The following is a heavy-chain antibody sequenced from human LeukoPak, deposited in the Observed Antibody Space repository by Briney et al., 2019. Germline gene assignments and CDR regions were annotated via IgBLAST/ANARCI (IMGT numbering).Heavy chain of an antibody. J-gene: IGHJ4*02. Sequence: GGSLRLSRSASGFTFSSYAMKWVRQAPGKGLEWVSAISRTSAYIYYSDSVKGRFTVSRDNAMNSVFLQMDSLRAEHTAVYYCARDERRYCSDSNCYPGDYWGQGTLVTVSS. D-gene: IGHD2-15*01. CDR2: ISRTSAYI. CDR3: ARDERRYCSDSNCYPGDY. V-gene: IGHV3-21*01. CDR1: GFTFSSYA.